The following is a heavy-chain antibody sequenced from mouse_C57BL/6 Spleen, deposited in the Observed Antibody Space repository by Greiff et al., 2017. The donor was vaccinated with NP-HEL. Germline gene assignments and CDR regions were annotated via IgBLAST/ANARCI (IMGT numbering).Heavy chain of an antibody. D-gene: IGHD1-1*01. CDR3: AREKGSSYRAWFAY. CDR2: IYPGSGST. J-gene: IGHJ3*01. CDR1: GYTFTSYW. V-gene: IGHV1-55*01. Sequence: QVQLQQPGAELVKPGASVKMSCKASGYTFTSYWITWVKQRPGQGLEWIGDIYPGSGSTNYNEKFKSKATLTVDTSSSTAYMQLSSLTSEDSAVYYCAREKGSSYRAWFAYWGQGTLVTVSA.